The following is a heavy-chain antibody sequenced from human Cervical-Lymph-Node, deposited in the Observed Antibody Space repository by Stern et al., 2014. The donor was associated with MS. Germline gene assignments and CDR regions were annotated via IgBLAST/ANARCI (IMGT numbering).Heavy chain of an antibody. CDR2: IFTGGST. CDR3: ARELDGLDV. V-gene: IGHV3-66*01. J-gene: IGHJ6*02. CDR1: GFSVSTNY. Sequence: EMQLVESGGGLVQPGESLRLSCAASGFSVSTNYVNWVRRASGKGLEWLSVIFTGGSTYYADSVRGRFTISRDNSKNTVYLQMNSLRDEDTAMYYCARELDGLDVWGQGTTVTVSS.